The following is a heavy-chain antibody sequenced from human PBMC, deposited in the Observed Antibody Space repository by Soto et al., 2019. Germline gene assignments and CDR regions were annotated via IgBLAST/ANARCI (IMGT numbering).Heavy chain of an antibody. CDR1: GGTFSSYT. CDR3: ARDPPRIAAAGPYFDY. D-gene: IGHD6-13*01. J-gene: IGHJ4*02. Sequence: SVKVSCKASGGTFSSYTISWVRQAPGQGLEWMGRIIPILGIANYAQKFQGRVTITADKSTSTAYMELSSLRSEDTAVYYCARDPPRIAAAGPYFDYWGQGTLVTVSS. CDR2: IIPILGIA. V-gene: IGHV1-69*04.